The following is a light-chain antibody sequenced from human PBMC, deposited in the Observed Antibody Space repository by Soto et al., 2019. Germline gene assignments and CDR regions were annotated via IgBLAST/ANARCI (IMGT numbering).Light chain of an antibody. J-gene: IGLJ1*01. CDR3: CSYAGSNSYV. Sequence: QSALTQPRSVSGSPGQSVTISCTGTSSDVGGYNYVSWYQQHPGRAPKLMIYDVSKRPSGVPDRFSGSKSGNTASLAVSGLQPEDEADYYCCSYAGSNSYVFGTGTKVPVL. V-gene: IGLV2-11*01. CDR2: DVS. CDR1: SSDVGGYNY.